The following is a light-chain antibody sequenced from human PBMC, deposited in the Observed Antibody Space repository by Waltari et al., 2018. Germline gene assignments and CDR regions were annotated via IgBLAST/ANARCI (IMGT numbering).Light chain of an antibody. CDR2: ASS. CDR1: QSVSSY. J-gene: IGKJ5*01. Sequence: EIVLTQSPATLSLSPGERATLSCRASQSVSSYLAWYQQKPGQAPRLLIYASSNRATGIPARFSGSGSGTDFNLTISSLQAEDVAVYYCQQYCTIPITFGQGTRLEIK. CDR3: QQYCTIPIT. V-gene: IGKV3-11*01.